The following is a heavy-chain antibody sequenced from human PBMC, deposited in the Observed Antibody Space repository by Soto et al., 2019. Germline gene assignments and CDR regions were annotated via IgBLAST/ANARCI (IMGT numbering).Heavy chain of an antibody. CDR3: ATPNFEGRYFDWLEYYYGMDV. CDR2: INPNSGGT. J-gene: IGHJ6*02. V-gene: IGHV1-2*02. Sequence: QVQLVQSGAEVKKPGASVKVSCKASGYTFTGYYMHWVRQAPGQGLEWMGWINPNSGGTNYAQKVQGRVTMTRDTSISTAYMELSRLRSDDTAVYYCATPNFEGRYFDWLEYYYGMDVWGQGTTVTVSS. CDR1: GYTFTGYY. D-gene: IGHD3-9*01.